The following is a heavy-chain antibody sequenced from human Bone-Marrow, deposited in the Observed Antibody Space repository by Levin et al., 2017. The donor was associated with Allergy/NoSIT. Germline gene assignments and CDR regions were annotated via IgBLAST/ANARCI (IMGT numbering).Heavy chain of an antibody. V-gene: IGHV3-48*03. CDR1: GFTFSSYE. D-gene: IGHD3-10*01. CDR3: ARESPGYYGSGSYPDY. Sequence: GESLKISCAASGFTFSSYEMNWVRQAPGKGLEWVSYISSSGSTIYYADSVKGRFTISRDNAKNALYLQMNSLRVEDTAVYYCARESPGYYGSGSYPDYWGQGTLVTVSS. J-gene: IGHJ4*02. CDR2: ISSSGSTI.